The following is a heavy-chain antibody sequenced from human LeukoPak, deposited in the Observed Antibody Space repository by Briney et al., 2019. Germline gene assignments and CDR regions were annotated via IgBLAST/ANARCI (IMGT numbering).Heavy chain of an antibody. Sequence: ASVKVSCKASGYTFTGYYMHWVRQAPGQGLEWMGWINPNSGGTNYAQKFQGRVTMTRDTSISTAYMELSRLRSDDTAVYYCARVPRYYDILTGYYQDYKFDYWGQGTLVTVSS. J-gene: IGHJ4*02. V-gene: IGHV1-2*02. D-gene: IGHD3-9*01. CDR1: GYTFTGYY. CDR2: INPNSGGT. CDR3: ARVPRYYDILTGYYQDYKFDY.